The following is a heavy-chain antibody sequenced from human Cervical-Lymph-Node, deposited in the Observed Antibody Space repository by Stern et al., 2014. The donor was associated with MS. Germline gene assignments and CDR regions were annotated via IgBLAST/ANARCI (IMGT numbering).Heavy chain of an antibody. CDR2: MRNKANSYTT. J-gene: IGHJ3*02. D-gene: IGHD3-16*01. CDR1: GFTFSDHY. CDR3: ARDLKGDDAFDI. Sequence: EVKLVESGGGLVQPGGSLRLSCAASGFTFSDHYMDWVRQAPGTGLEWVGRMRNKANSYTTEYAASVKGRFTISRDDSRHSVYLQMNSLQTEDTAVYYCARDLKGDDAFDIWGQGTMVTVSS. V-gene: IGHV3-72*01.